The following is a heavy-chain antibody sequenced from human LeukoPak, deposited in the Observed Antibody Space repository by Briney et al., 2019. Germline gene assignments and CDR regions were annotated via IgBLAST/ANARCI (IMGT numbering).Heavy chain of an antibody. Sequence: PSETLSLTCAVYGGSFSGHYWSWIRQPPGKGLEWIGEINHSGSTNYNPSLKSRVTISVDTSKNQFSLKLSSVTAADTAVYYCARDGLVVGATYDYWGQGTLVTVSS. J-gene: IGHJ4*02. V-gene: IGHV4-34*01. D-gene: IGHD1-26*01. CDR3: ARDGLVVGATYDY. CDR2: INHSGST. CDR1: GGSFSGHY.